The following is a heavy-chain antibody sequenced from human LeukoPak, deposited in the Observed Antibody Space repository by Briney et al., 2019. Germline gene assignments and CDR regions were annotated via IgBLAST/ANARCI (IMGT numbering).Heavy chain of an antibody. J-gene: IGHJ6*04. CDR2: INAGTGNT. Sequence: ASVKVSCKASGYIFISYAMHWVRQAPGQRLEWMGSINAGTGNTKYSQEFQGRVTITRDTSASTAYMELSSLRAEDTAVYYCAELGITMIGGVWGKGTTVTISS. CDR3: AELGITMIGGV. V-gene: IGHV1-3*03. CDR1: GYIFISYA. D-gene: IGHD3-10*02.